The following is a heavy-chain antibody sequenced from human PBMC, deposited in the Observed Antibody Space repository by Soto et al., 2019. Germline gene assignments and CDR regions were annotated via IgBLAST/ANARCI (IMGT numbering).Heavy chain of an antibody. V-gene: IGHV3-15*01. Sequence: EVELVESGGVLVKPGGSLRLSCAASGFAFTNAWRTWVRQAPGKALEWVGRIRSQIDGGTTDYAAHVKGRFTISRDDSKNTLDLQMNSLKTEDTAVDYCTTVAYGEYVSDYWGQGTLVTVSS. CDR1: GFAFTNAW. CDR3: TTVAYGEYVSDY. J-gene: IGHJ4*02. D-gene: IGHD4-17*01. CDR2: IRSQIDGGTT.